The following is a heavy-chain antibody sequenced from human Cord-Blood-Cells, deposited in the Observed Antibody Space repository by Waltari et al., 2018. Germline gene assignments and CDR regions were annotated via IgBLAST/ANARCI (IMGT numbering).Heavy chain of an antibody. CDR3: AKGGLRFLEWLLYYFDY. V-gene: IGHV3-30*18. CDR2: ISYDGSNK. D-gene: IGHD3-3*01. Sequence: QVQLVESGGGVVQPGRSLRLPCAASGFTFRSHVMHWVRQAPGKGLEWVAVISYDGSNKYYADSVKGRFTISRDNSKNTLYLQMNSLRAEDTAVYYCAKGGLRFLEWLLYYFDYWGQGTLVTVSS. J-gene: IGHJ4*02. CDR1: GFTFRSHV.